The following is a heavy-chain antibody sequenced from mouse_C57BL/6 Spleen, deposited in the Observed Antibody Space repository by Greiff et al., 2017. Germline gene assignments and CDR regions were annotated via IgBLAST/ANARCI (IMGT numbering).Heavy chain of an antibody. CDR3: ARPGDYDVWYFDV. CDR1: GFTFSDYG. V-gene: IGHV5-17*01. Sequence: DVLLVESGGGLVKPGGSLKLSCAASGFTFSDYGMHWVRQAPEKGLEWVAYISSGSSTIYYADTVKGRFTISRDNAKNTLFLQMTSLRSEDAAMYYCARPGDYDVWYFDVWGTGTTVTVSS. D-gene: IGHD2-4*01. CDR2: ISSGSSTI. J-gene: IGHJ1*03.